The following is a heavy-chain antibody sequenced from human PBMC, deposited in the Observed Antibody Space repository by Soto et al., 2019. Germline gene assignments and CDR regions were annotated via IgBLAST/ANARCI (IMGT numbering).Heavy chain of an antibody. D-gene: IGHD2-15*01. CDR1: GYSFTNYL. CDR2: IYPGDSDT. CDR3: ARPLRSGGFYFDF. V-gene: IGHV5-51*01. J-gene: IGHJ4*02. Sequence: PXESLKIFWRGSGYSFTNYLIVWVRQMPGKGLEWMGIIYPGDSDTRYSPSFQGQVTISADKSISTAYLQWSSLKASDTAMYYCARPLRSGGFYFDFWGQGTLVTVSS.